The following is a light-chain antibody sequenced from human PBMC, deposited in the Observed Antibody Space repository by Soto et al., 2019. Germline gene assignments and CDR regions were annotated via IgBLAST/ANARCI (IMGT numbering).Light chain of an antibody. J-gene: IGLJ1*01. Sequence: QSALTQPASVSGSPGQSITISCTGTGSDVGGYDYVSWYQQHPGKAPKLMIFEFTNRPSGVSNRFSGSKSGNTASLTISGLRAADEADYYCSSFRSTSSRPYVFGTGTKLTVL. CDR2: EFT. CDR3: SSFRSTSSRPYV. CDR1: GSDVGGYDY. V-gene: IGLV2-14*01.